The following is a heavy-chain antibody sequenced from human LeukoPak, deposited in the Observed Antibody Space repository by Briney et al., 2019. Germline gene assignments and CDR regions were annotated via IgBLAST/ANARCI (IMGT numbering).Heavy chain of an antibody. J-gene: IGHJ3*02. Sequence: SETLSLTCAVYGGSFSGYYWSWIRQPPGKGLEWIGEINHSGSTNYNPSLKSRVTISVDTSKNQFSLKLSSVTAADTAVYYCARGYSSGWYYAFDIWGQGTTVTVSS. D-gene: IGHD6-19*01. V-gene: IGHV4-34*01. CDR3: ARGYSSGWYYAFDI. CDR2: INHSGST. CDR1: GGSFSGYY.